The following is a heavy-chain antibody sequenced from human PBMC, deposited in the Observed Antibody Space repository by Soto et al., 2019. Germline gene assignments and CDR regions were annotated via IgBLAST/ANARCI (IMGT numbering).Heavy chain of an antibody. CDR3: GRGFGGTN. CDR2: INQDGSAE. D-gene: IGHD2-15*01. V-gene: IGHV3-7*05. Sequence: EVQLVESGGGLVQPGGSLRLSCAASGFTFNNYYMVWVRQAPGRGLEWVANINQDGSAEYYVDSVKGRFTISRDNAKSALYLQINSLNAEDTATYYCGRGFGGTNWGQGSLVSVSS. CDR1: GFTFNNYY. J-gene: IGHJ4*02.